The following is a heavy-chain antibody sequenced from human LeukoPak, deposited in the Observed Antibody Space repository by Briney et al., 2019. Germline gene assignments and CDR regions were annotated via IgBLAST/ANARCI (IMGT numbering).Heavy chain of an antibody. CDR1: GFTFSSYW. J-gene: IGHJ6*03. Sequence: GGSLRLSCAASGFTFSSYWMHWVRQAPGKGLEWVSAISGSGGSTYYADSVKGRFTISRDNSKNTLYLQMNSLRAEDTAVYYCAKGKFNYYYYYMDVWGKGTTVTVSS. CDR2: ISGSGGST. CDR3: AKGKFNYYYYYMDV. V-gene: IGHV3-23*01.